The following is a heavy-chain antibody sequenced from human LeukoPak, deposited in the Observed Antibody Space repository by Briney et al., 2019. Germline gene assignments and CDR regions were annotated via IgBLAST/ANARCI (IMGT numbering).Heavy chain of an antibody. CDR1: GGSISSYY. J-gene: IGHJ2*01. D-gene: IGHD3-22*01. CDR2: IYYSGST. CDR3: ARAYYYDSSGSTHWYFDL. V-gene: IGHV4-59*01. Sequence: SETVSLTCTVSGGSISSYYWSWIRQPPGKGLEWIGYIYYSGSTNYNPSLKSRVTISVDRSKNQFSLKLSSVTAADTAVYYCARAYYYDSSGSTHWYFDLWGRGTLVTVSS.